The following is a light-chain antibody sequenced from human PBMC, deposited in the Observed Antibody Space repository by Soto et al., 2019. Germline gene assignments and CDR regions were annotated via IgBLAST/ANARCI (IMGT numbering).Light chain of an antibody. CDR2: MTS. CDR1: QSVLRSNGKTH. Sequence: DIVLTQSPLSLPVTPGEPASISCRSSQSVLRSNGKTHLSWYLQKPGQSPQLLIYMTSNRASGVPDRFSGSGSGTDFTLKISRVEAADVGVYYCMQSLQTPWTFGQGTRVEIK. V-gene: IGKV2-28*01. CDR3: MQSLQTPWT. J-gene: IGKJ1*01.